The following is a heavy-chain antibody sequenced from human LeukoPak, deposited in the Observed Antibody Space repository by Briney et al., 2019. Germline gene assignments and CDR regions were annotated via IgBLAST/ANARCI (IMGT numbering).Heavy chain of an antibody. CDR2: ISAYNGNT. J-gene: IGHJ6*02. Sequence: GASVKVSCKASGYTFTNFGISWVRQAPGQGLEWMGWISAYNGNTNYAQRLQGRVTMTTDTSTSTAYMELRSLRSDDTAVYYCARASRVYSNDAYYGMDVWGQGTTVTVSS. CDR1: GYTFTNFG. CDR3: ARASRVYSNDAYYGMDV. V-gene: IGHV1-18*01. D-gene: IGHD4-11*01.